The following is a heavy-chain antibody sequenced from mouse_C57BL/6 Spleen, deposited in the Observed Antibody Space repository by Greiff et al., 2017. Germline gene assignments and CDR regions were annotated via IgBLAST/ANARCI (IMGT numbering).Heavy chain of an antibody. CDR2: IYPRSGNT. V-gene: IGHV1-81*01. J-gene: IGHJ4*01. CDR3: ARGSYDYYAMDY. CDR1: GYTFTSYG. Sequence: VQLQQSGAELARPGASEKLSCKASGYTFTSYGISWVKQRTGQGLEWIGEIYPRSGNTYYNEKFKGKATLTADKSSSTAYMELRSLTSEDSAVYFCARGSYDYYAMDYWGQGTSVTVSS. D-gene: IGHD6-1*01.